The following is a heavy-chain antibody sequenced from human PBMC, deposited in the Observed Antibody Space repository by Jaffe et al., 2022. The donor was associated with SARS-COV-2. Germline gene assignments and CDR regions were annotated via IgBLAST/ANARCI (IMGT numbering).Heavy chain of an antibody. V-gene: IGHV3-23*01. Sequence: EVQLLESGGGLVQPGGSLRLSCAASGFTFSSYAMSWVRQAPGKGLEWVSAISGSGGSTYYADSVKGRFTISRDNSKNTLYLQMNSLRAEDTAVYYCAKGGYCSGGSCYSDEASMDVWGQGTTVTVSS. CDR1: GFTFSSYA. CDR2: ISGSGGST. D-gene: IGHD2-15*01. CDR3: AKGGYCSGGSCYSDEASMDV. J-gene: IGHJ6*02.